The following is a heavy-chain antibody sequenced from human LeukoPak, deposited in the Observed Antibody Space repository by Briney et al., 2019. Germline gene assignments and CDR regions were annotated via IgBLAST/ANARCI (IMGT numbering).Heavy chain of an antibody. CDR2: IKPDGSVI. J-gene: IGHJ4*02. Sequence: GGSLRLSCAASGFTFSNYWMAWVRQAPGRGLEWVASIKPDGSVIYYGDSVKGRFTLSRDNTKNSLYLQMNSLRAEDTAVYYCARDTRWGGEDFGFWGQGTLVTVSS. CDR3: ARDTRWGGEDFGF. V-gene: IGHV3-7*04. CDR1: GFTFSNYW. D-gene: IGHD2-2*01.